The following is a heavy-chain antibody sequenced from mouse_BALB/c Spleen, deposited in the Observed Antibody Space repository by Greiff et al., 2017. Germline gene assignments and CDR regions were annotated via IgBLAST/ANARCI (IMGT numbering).Heavy chain of an antibody. Sequence: VNVVESGPGLVAPSQSLSITCTVSGFSLTSYGVHWVRQPPGKGLEWLGVIWAGGSTNYNSALMSRLSISKDNSKSQVFLKMNSLQTDDTAMYYCARDDYGNYYFDYWGQGTTLTVSS. J-gene: IGHJ2*01. D-gene: IGHD2-1*01. CDR3: ARDDYGNYYFDY. CDR1: GFSLTSYG. CDR2: IWAGGST. V-gene: IGHV2-9*02.